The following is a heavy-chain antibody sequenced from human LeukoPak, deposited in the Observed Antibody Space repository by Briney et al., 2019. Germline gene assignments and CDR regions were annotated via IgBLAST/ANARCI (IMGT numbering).Heavy chain of an antibody. CDR1: GYNFNELS. CDR2: FDPEDGET. CDR3: ASADPRLYTIRYFEY. D-gene: IGHD3-16*01. Sequence: GSMKVSCKVSGYNFNELSMHWVRQAPGKGLEWMGGFDPEDGETIYAQKFQGRVTMTEDTSTDTAYMELSSLRSEDTAVYYCASADPRLYTIRYFEYWGQGTLVTVSS. V-gene: IGHV1-24*01. J-gene: IGHJ4*02.